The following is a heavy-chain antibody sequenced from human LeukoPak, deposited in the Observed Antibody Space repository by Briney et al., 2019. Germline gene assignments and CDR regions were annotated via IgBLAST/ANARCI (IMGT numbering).Heavy chain of an antibody. J-gene: IGHJ3*02. D-gene: IGHD2-2*01. Sequence: GGSLRLSCAASGFTFSSYGMHWVRQAPGKGLEWVAFIRYDGSNKYYADSVKGRFTISRDNSKNTLYLQMNSLRAEDTAVYYCAKDSPGPPKIVPDDAFDIWGQGTMVTVSS. CDR2: IRYDGSNK. CDR1: GFTFSSYG. V-gene: IGHV3-30*02. CDR3: AKDSPGPPKIVPDDAFDI.